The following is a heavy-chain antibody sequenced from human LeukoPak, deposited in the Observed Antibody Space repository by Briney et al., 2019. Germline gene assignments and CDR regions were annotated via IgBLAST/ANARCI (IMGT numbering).Heavy chain of an antibody. CDR3: ARRGPYQLGRPLYYYYYYYMDV. CDR2: INHSGST. CDR1: GGSISSYY. Sequence: SETLSLTCTVSGGSISSYYWNWIRQPPGKGLEWIGEINHSGSTNYNPSLKSRVTISVDTSKNQLSLKLSSVTAADTAVYYCARRGPYQLGRPLYYYYYYYMDVWGKGTTVTVSS. V-gene: IGHV4-34*01. J-gene: IGHJ6*03. D-gene: IGHD2-2*01.